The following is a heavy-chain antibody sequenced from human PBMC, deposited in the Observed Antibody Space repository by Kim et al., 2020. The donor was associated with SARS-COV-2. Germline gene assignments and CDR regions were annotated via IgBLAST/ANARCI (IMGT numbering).Heavy chain of an antibody. D-gene: IGHD6-19*01. V-gene: IGHV3-11*01. Sequence: YADSWTGRFTISRDNPKNSRYLQMDLLRVEDPAGYYCARDRVAVSGYVDYWGQGTLVTVSS. J-gene: IGHJ4*02. CDR3: ARDRVAVSGYVDY.